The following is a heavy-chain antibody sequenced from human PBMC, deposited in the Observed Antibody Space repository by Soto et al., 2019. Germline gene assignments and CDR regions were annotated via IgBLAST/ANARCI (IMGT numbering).Heavy chain of an antibody. J-gene: IGHJ4*02. CDR3: ARVSSIAARRSYDS. D-gene: IGHD6-6*01. CDR2: LNPHSGKA. CDR1: GYTFTIHD. V-gene: IGHV1-8*01. Sequence: QVQLVQSGAEVKKPGASVKVSCKASGYTFTIHDIHWVRQAPGQGLEWMPGLNPHSGKAAYAQRFQGRLTMTGNASTSTAYMELSGLRSEDTAMYYCARVSSIAARRSYDSWGQGTLVTVSS.